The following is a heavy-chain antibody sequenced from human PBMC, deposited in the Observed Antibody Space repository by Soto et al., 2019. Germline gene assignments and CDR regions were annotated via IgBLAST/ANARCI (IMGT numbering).Heavy chain of an antibody. D-gene: IGHD2-2*02. CDR1: GYSFTSYW. CDR2: IYPGDSDT. Sequence: GESLKISCKGSGYSFTSYWIGWVRQMPGKGLEWMGIIYPGDSDTRYSPSFQDQVTISADKSISTAYLQWSSLKASDTAMYYCARKLVPAAISLGVVDAFDIWGQGTMVTVSS. CDR3: ARKLVPAAISLGVVDAFDI. J-gene: IGHJ3*02. V-gene: IGHV5-51*01.